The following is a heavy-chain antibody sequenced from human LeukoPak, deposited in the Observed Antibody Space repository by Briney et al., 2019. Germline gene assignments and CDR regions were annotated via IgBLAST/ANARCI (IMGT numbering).Heavy chain of an antibody. CDR2: ISKDGNNK. V-gene: IGHV3-30*03. CDR3: ATAASSGYYLPCDY. J-gene: IGHJ4*02. D-gene: IGHD3-22*01. CDR1: GFIFRSYG. Sequence: GRSLRLSCAASGFIFRSYGMHWVRQAPGKGLEWLAVISKDGNNKYSADSVKGRFTISRDNSKNTLYLQMNSLRAEDTAVYYCATAASSGYYLPCDYWGQGTPVTVSS.